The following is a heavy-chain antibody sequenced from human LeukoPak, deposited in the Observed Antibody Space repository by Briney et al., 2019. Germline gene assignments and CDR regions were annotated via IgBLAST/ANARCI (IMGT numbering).Heavy chain of an antibody. CDR2: INWNGGST. D-gene: IGHD5-18*01. J-gene: IGHJ4*02. V-gene: IGHV3-20*01. Sequence: GGSLRLSCAASGFTFDDYGMSWVRQAPGKGLEWVSGINWNGGSTGYADSVKGRFTISRDNAKNSLYLQMNSLRVEDTALYHCARGGPDTAMDYWGQGTLVTVSS. CDR3: ARGGPDTAMDY. CDR1: GFTFDDYG.